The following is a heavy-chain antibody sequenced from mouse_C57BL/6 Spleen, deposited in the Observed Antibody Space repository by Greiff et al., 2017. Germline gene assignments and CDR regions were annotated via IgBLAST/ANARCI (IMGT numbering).Heavy chain of an antibody. CDR1: GYTFTSYW. Sequence: QQSCKASGYTFTSYWMHWVKQRPGQGLEWIGEIDPSDSYTNYNQKFKGKSTLTVDKSSSTAYMQLSSLTSEDSAVYYCARDSNFDYWGQGTTLTVSS. CDR3: ARDSNFDY. CDR2: IDPSDSYT. J-gene: IGHJ2*01. D-gene: IGHD2-5*01. V-gene: IGHV1-69*01.